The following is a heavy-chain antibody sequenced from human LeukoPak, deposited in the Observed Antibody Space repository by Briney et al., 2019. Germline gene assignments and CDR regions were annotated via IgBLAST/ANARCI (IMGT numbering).Heavy chain of an antibody. J-gene: IGHJ4*02. CDR3: ARGPTRYYFDY. CDR2: IYYSGNT. D-gene: IGHD1/OR15-1a*01. V-gene: IGHV4-59*01. CDR1: GGSISSYY. Sequence: KPSETLSLTCTVSGGSISSYYWSWIRQPPGKGLEWIGYIYYSGNTNYNPSLKSPVSISVDTSKNQFSLKLSSVTAADTAVYYCARGPTRYYFDYWGQGILVTVSS.